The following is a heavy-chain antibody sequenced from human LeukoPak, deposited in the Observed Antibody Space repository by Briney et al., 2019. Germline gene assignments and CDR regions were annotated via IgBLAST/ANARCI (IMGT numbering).Heavy chain of an antibody. D-gene: IGHD2-8*01. Sequence: GASVKVSCKASGYTFTGYYMHWVRQAPGQGLEWMGWINPNSGGTNYAQKFQGRVTMTRDTSISTAYMELSRLRSDDTAVYYCARDVVEITPTDLVYGYWGQGTLVTVSS. J-gene: IGHJ4*02. CDR1: GYTFTGYY. CDR2: INPNSGGT. V-gene: IGHV1-2*02. CDR3: ARDVVEITPTDLVYGY.